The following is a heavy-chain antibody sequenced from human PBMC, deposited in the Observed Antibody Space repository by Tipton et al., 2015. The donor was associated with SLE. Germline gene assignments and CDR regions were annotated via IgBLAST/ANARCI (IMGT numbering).Heavy chain of an antibody. V-gene: IGHV3-23*01. Sequence: SLRLSCAASRFTFSSYAMSWVRQAPGKGREWGSAISGSGGSTYYADSVKGRVTISRDNSKNTLYLQMNSLRAEDTAVYYCAKDGLGWLRLYYFDYWGQGTLVTVSS. CDR2: ISGSGGST. J-gene: IGHJ4*02. CDR1: RFTFSSYA. CDR3: AKDGLGWLRLYYFDY. D-gene: IGHD5-12*01.